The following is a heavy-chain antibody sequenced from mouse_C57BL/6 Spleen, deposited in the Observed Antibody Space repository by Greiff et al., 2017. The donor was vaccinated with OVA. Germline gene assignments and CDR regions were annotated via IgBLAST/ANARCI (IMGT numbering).Heavy chain of an antibody. CDR1: GYTFTSYW. D-gene: IGHD1-1*01. V-gene: IGHV1-55*01. CDR2: LYPGSGSN. CDR3: ARASTVEYWYFDV. J-gene: IGHJ1*03. Sequence: QVQLQQPGAELVKPGASVQMSCKASGYTFTSYWITWVKQRPGQGLAWIGDLYPGSGSNNYNEKFKSKATMTVDTSSSTAYMQLSILTSEDSAVYYCARASTVEYWYFDVWGTGTTVTVSS.